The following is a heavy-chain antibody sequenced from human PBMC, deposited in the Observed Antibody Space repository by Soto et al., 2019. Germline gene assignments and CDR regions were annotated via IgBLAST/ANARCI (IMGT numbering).Heavy chain of an antibody. J-gene: IGHJ4*02. CDR2: MSGSGGGT. V-gene: IGHV3-23*01. CDR1: GFTFSSFA. D-gene: IGHD5-18*01. CDR3: AGPGYSSQDY. Sequence: EVRLLESGGGLVQPGGSLRLSCAASGFTFSSFALSWVRQAPGKGLEWISAMSGSGGGTDYADSVQGRFTISRDNSKNTLYLHMSSLRGDDTAVYYCAGPGYSSQDYWGQGTLVTVSS.